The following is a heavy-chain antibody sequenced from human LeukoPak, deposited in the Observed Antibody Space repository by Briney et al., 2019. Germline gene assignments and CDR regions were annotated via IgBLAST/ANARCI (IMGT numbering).Heavy chain of an antibody. Sequence: GGSLRLSCAASGFTFSSYAMSWVRQAPGKGLEWVSAISGSGGSTYYADSVKGRFTISRDNSKNTPYLQMNSLRAEDTAVYYCAKDDTYYYDSSGYTPGFDYWGQGTLVTVSP. D-gene: IGHD3-22*01. CDR1: GFTFSSYA. CDR3: AKDDTYYYDSSGYTPGFDY. CDR2: ISGSGGST. V-gene: IGHV3-23*01. J-gene: IGHJ4*02.